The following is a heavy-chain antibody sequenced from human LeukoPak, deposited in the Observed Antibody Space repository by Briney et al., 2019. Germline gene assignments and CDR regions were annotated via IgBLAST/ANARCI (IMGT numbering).Heavy chain of an antibody. Sequence: PGGSLRLSCAASGFTFSSYAMSWVRQAPGKGLEWVAFIRYGVSNEYYADSVKGRFTISRDNSKNSLYLQMNSLRAEDTAVYYCAKSRAPTAAPDAFDIWGQGTMVTVSS. CDR3: AKSRAPTAAPDAFDI. J-gene: IGHJ3*02. D-gene: IGHD1-14*01. CDR1: GFTFSSYA. CDR2: IRYGVSNE. V-gene: IGHV3-30*02.